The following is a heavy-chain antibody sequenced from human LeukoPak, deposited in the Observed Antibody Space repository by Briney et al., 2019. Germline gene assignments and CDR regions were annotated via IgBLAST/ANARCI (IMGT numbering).Heavy chain of an antibody. CDR3: ARCPLPPIYNWNYGGACNYFDY. Sequence: SETLSLTCTVSGGSISSGSYYWSWIRQPAGTGLEWIGRIYTSGSTNYNPSLKSRVTISVDTSKNQFSLKLSSVTAADTAVYYCARCPLPPIYNWNYGGACNYFDYWGQGTLVTVSS. J-gene: IGHJ4*02. V-gene: IGHV4-61*02. D-gene: IGHD1-7*01. CDR1: GGSISSGSYY. CDR2: IYTSGST.